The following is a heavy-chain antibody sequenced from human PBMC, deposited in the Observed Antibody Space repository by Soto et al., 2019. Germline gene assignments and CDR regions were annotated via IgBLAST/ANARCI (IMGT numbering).Heavy chain of an antibody. CDR3: VASLAASGLNWLDP. V-gene: IGHV4-4*07. Sequence: SETLSLTCIVSGGSISEKYWNWVRQPPGKGLEWIGLIFANGHTDYNPSLKSRVTMSVDASKNQFSLRLTSMTAADTAVYYCVASLAASGLNWLDPWGRGTLVTVYS. CDR2: IFANGHT. CDR1: GGSISEKY. D-gene: IGHD6-13*01. J-gene: IGHJ5*02.